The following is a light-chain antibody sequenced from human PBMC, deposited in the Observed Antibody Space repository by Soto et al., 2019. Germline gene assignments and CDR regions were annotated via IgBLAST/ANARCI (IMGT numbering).Light chain of an antibody. Sequence: EIVMTQSTATLSVSPGERATLSCRASQSVGSNLAWYQQKPGQAPRLLIYGASIRATGIPARFSGSGSGTEFTLSISSLQSEDFAVYYCQHYHNWPPWTFGQGTKVEIK. CDR2: GAS. CDR3: QHYHNWPPWT. J-gene: IGKJ1*01. V-gene: IGKV3-15*01. CDR1: QSVGSN.